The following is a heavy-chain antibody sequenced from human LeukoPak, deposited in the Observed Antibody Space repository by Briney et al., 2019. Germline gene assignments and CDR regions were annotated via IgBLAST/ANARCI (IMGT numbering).Heavy chain of an antibody. V-gene: IGHV3-21*01. Sequence: KPSETLSLTCAVYGGSFSGYYWSWIRQAPGKGLEWVSSISSSSSYIYYADSVKGRFTISRDNAKNSLYLQMNSLRAEDTAVYYCARDRGRPPLGFGDAFDIWGQGTMVTVSS. D-gene: IGHD3-10*01. CDR1: GGSFSGYY. CDR2: ISSSSSYI. J-gene: IGHJ3*02. CDR3: ARDRGRPPLGFGDAFDI.